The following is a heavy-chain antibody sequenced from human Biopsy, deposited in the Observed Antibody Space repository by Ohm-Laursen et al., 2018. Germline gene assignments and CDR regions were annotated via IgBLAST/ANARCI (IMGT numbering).Heavy chain of an antibody. CDR3: AREEDNIGYDYYGMDV. D-gene: IGHD3-22*01. CDR1: GYTFPCYG. V-gene: IGHV1-18*01. J-gene: IGHJ6*02. Sequence: GASVKVSCKASGYTFPCYGISWVRQAPGQGLEWMGWISAYNGNRNYAQKFQGRVTMTTDTSTSTAYMELRSLRSDDTAVYFCAREEDNIGYDYYGMDVWGQGTTVTVSS. CDR2: ISAYNGNR.